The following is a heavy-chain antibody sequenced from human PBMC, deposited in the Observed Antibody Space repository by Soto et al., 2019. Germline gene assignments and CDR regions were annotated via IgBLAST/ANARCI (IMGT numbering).Heavy chain of an antibody. CDR3: ARGRYSYDSSALLDWFDP. J-gene: IGHJ5*02. CDR2: IYYIGST. CDR1: GGSISSGDYY. D-gene: IGHD3-22*01. V-gene: IGHV4-30-4*01. Sequence: SETLSLTCTVSGGSISSGDYYWSWIRQPPGKGLEWIGYIYYIGSTYYNPSLKSRVTISVDTSKNQFSLKLSSVTAADTAVYYCARGRYSYDSSALLDWFDPWGQGTLVTVSS.